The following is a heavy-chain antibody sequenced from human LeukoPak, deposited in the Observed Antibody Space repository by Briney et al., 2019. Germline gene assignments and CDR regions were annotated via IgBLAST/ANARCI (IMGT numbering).Heavy chain of an antibody. CDR1: SGSISDYY. J-gene: IGHJ6*04. Sequence: SETLSLTCTVSSGSISDYYWAWIRQSAGKGLEWIGYIYYSGSTNYNPSLKSRVTISVDTSKNQFSLKLSSVTTADTAVYYCARVPYSSSWYPRQYYYGMDVWGKGTTVTVSP. CDR2: IYYSGST. D-gene: IGHD6-13*01. CDR3: ARVPYSSSWYPRQYYYGMDV. V-gene: IGHV4-59*01.